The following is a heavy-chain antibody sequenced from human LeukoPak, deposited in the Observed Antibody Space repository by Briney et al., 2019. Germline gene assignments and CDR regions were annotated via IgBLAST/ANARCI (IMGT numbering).Heavy chain of an antibody. D-gene: IGHD3-10*01. V-gene: IGHV4-59*08. CDR3: ARYGSGSYSFGMDV. J-gene: IGHJ6*02. CDR1: GGSISIYY. CDR2: IYYSGST. Sequence: PSETLSLTCTVSGGSISIYYWSWIRQPPGKGLEWIGYIYYSGSTNYNPSLKSRVTISVDTSKNQFSLKLSSVTAADTAVYYCARYGSGSYSFGMDVWGQGTTVTVSS.